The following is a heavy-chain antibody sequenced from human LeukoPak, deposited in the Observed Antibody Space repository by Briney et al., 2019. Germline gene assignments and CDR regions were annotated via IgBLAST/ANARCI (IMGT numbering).Heavy chain of an antibody. D-gene: IGHD2-8*01. Sequence: GGSLRLSCAASGFTFSTYAMHWVRQAPGKGLEWVAVISNDGRNKIYADSVKGRFTISRDNSKNTLFLQMNSVRTEDTAVYFCARDPMADFDYWGQGTLVTASS. V-gene: IGHV3-30*04. CDR3: ARDPMADFDY. CDR1: GFTFSTYA. CDR2: ISNDGRNK. J-gene: IGHJ4*02.